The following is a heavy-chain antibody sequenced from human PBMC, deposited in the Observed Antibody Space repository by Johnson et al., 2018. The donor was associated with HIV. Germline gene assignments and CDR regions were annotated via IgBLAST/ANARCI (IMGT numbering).Heavy chain of an antibody. CDR1: GFTFSSYA. CDR3: VKEASRGTVTQAPDAFDI. CDR2: IWYDGSRK. J-gene: IGHJ3*02. Sequence: QVQLVESGGGVVQPGRSLRLSCAASGFTFSSYAMHWVRKAPGKGLEWVAFIWYDGSRKYYPDSVKGRFTISRVNSKNMLYLQMNSLRVEDTAVYYCVKEASRGTVTQAPDAFDIWGQGTVVTVSS. D-gene: IGHD4-17*01. V-gene: IGHV3-30*02.